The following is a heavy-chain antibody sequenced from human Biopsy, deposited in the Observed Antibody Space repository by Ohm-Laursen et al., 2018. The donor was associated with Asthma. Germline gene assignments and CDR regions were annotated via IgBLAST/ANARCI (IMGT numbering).Heavy chain of an antibody. CDR2: INTNTGKP. V-gene: IGHV7-4-1*02. CDR1: GYTFTRYA. J-gene: IGHJ6*02. Sequence: SVKVSCNASGYTFTRYAINWVRQAPGQGLEWMGWINTNTGKPTYGQGFTGRFVFSLDTSARTAYLQINSLTAEDHAVYYCAREGIFGADTEGMNVWGQGTTVTVSS. D-gene: IGHD3-3*01. CDR3: AREGIFGADTEGMNV.